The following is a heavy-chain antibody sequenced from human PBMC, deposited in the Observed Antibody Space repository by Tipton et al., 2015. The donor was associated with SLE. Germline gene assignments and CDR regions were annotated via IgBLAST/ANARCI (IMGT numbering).Heavy chain of an antibody. Sequence: TLSLTCAVSGYSISSGYYWGWIRQPPGKGLEWIGSIYHSGSTYYNPSLKSRVTISVDTSKNQFSLKLSSVTAADTAVYYCARGSGIGQSAFDIWGQGTMVTVSS. J-gene: IGHJ3*02. CDR2: IYHSGST. CDR3: ARGSGIGQSAFDI. V-gene: IGHV4-38-2*01. CDR1: GYSISSGYY. D-gene: IGHD3-10*01.